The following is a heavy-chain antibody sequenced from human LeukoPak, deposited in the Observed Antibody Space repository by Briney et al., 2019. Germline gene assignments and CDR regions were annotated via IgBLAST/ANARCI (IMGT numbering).Heavy chain of an antibody. D-gene: IGHD3-22*01. Sequence: ASVRVSCKASGYTFTGYYMHWVRQAPGQGLEWMGWINPNSGGTNYAQKFQGRVTMTRDTSISTAYMELSRLRSDDTAVYYCARDYYDSSGYSYWGQGTLVTVSS. CDR2: INPNSGGT. V-gene: IGHV1-2*02. CDR1: GYTFTGYY. CDR3: ARDYYDSSGYSY. J-gene: IGHJ4*02.